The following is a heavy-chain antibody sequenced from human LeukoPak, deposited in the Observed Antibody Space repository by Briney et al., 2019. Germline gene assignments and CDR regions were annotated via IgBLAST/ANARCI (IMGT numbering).Heavy chain of an antibody. CDR1: GYTFTGYY. CDR3: AIWLGWDIVLMVYVLDY. Sequence: ASVKVSCKASGYTFTGYYMHWVRQAPGQGLEWMGWINPNSGGTNYAQKFQGRVTMTRDTSISTAYMELSRLRSDDTAVYYCAIWLGWDIVLMVYVLDYWGQGTLVTVSS. V-gene: IGHV1-2*02. J-gene: IGHJ4*02. CDR2: INPNSGGT. D-gene: IGHD2-8*01.